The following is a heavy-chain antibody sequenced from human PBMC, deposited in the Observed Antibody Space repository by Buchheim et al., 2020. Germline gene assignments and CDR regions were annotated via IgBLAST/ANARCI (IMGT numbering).Heavy chain of an antibody. D-gene: IGHD3-22*01. CDR3: ARQDYYYDSSGYEVDWFDP. CDR1: GDRFTNYW. V-gene: IGHV5-51*01. J-gene: IGHJ5*02. Sequence: EVQLVQSGAEVKEPGESLKISCKASGDRFTNYWIGWVRQLPGQGLEWMGIIYAATFQIYYSPSFQGQVTTSVDRSISTAYLQWSSLKASDTAMYYCARQDYYYDSSGYEVDWFDPWGQGTL. CDR2: IYAATFQI.